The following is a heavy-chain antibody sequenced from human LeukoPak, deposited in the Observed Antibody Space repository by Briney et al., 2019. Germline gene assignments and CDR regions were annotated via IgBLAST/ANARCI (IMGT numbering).Heavy chain of an antibody. V-gene: IGHV4-4*07. Sequence: SETLSLTCIVSGGSITSYYWSWIRQPPGQGLEWIGRIYTSGTTKYNPSLKSRVTISVDTSKNQFSLRLSSVTAADTAVYYCARGRGPDYDYYYMDVWGKGTTVTVSS. CDR1: GGSITSYY. CDR2: IYTSGTT. CDR3: ARGRGPDYDYYYMDV. J-gene: IGHJ6*03.